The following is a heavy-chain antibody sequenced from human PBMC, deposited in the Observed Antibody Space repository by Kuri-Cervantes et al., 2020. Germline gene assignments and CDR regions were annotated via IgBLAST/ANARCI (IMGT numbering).Heavy chain of an antibody. CDR3: ARGLGGPYFDL. J-gene: IGHJ2*01. CDR1: GGSFSGYY. Sequence: SETLSLTCAVYGGSFSGYYWSWIRQPPGKGLEWIGEINHSGNTNYNPSLKSRVTISVDTSKNQFSLKVSSVTAADTAVYYCARGLGGPYFDLWGRGTLVTVSS. CDR2: INHSGNT. V-gene: IGHV4-34*01.